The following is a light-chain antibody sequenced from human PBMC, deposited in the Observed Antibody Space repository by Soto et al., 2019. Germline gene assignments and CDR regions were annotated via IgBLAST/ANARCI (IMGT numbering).Light chain of an antibody. J-gene: IGKJ4*01. Sequence: IQLTQSPSSLSASVGDRVTITCRASQGISSYLAWYQQKPGKAPKLLIYAASTLQSGVPSRFSGSGSGTDFTLTISSLQTEDFATYYCKQLNSYPLTFGGGTKVEIK. V-gene: IGKV1-9*01. CDR3: KQLNSYPLT. CDR2: AAS. CDR1: QGISSY.